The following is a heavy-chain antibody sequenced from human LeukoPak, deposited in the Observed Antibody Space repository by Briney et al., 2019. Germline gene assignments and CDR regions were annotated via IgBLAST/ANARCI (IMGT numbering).Heavy chain of an antibody. J-gene: IGHJ6*02. CDR3: ARDRPGSMDV. Sequence: PGGSPRLSCAASGLTFSPYGMNWVRQAPRKGLEWISYISSSSTNIDYADSVKGRFTISRDNAKNSLYLQMSSLRDEDTAVYYCARDRPGSMDVWGQGTTVAVSS. CDR1: GLTFSPYG. CDR2: ISSSSTNI. V-gene: IGHV3-48*02.